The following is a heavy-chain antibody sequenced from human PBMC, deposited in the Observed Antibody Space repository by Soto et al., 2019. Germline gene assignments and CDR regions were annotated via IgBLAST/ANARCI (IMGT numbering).Heavy chain of an antibody. D-gene: IGHD1-26*01. J-gene: IGHJ5*02. CDR2: IIPILGIA. V-gene: IGHV1-69*08. CDR3: ARDRGVGGATGGNWFDP. Sequence: QVQLVQSGAEVKKPGSSVKVSCKASGGTFSSYTISWVRQAPGQGLEWMGRIIPILGIANYAQKFQGRVTITADKSTSTAYMELSSLRSEDTAVYYCARDRGVGGATGGNWFDPWGQGTLVTVSS. CDR1: GGTFSSYT.